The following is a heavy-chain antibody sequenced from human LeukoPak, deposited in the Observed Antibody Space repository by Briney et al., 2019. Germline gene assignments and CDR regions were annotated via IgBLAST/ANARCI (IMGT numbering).Heavy chain of an antibody. J-gene: IGHJ6*02. V-gene: IGHV1-18*01. CDR1: GYTFTSYG. CDR3: ARAYLCIAVAGTPDYYYGMDV. Sequence: ASVKVSCKASGYTFTSYGISWVRQAPGQGLEWTGWISAYNGNTNYAQKLQGRVTMTTDTSTSTAYMELRSLRSDDTAVYYCARAYLCIAVAGTPDYYYGMDVWGQGTTVTVSS. D-gene: IGHD6-19*01. CDR2: ISAYNGNT.